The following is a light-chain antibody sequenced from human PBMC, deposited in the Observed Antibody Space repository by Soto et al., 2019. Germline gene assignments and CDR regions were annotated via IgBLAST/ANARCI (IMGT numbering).Light chain of an antibody. Sequence: QSALTQPASVSGSPGQSITISCTGTRGDVGSYNLVSWYQHHPGKAPKLMIFEGSKRPSGVSDRFSGSKSGNTASLTISGLQAEDEADYYCQSYDTSLSTWVFGGGTKLTVL. CDR1: RGDVGSYNL. CDR3: QSYDTSLSTWV. J-gene: IGLJ3*02. V-gene: IGLV2-23*01. CDR2: EGS.